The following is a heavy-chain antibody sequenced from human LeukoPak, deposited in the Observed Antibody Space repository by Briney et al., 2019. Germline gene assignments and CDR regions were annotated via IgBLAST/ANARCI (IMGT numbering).Heavy chain of an antibody. CDR3: ARLEYSSPSRPFDY. V-gene: IGHV4-34*01. CDR1: GGSFSGYY. J-gene: IGHJ4*02. CDR2: INHSGST. D-gene: IGHD6-6*01. Sequence: SETLSLTCAVYGGSFSGYYWSWIRQPPGKGLEWIGEINHSGSTNYNPSLKSRVTISVDTSKNQFSLKLSSVTAADTAVYYCARLEYSSPSRPFDYWGQGTLVTVSS.